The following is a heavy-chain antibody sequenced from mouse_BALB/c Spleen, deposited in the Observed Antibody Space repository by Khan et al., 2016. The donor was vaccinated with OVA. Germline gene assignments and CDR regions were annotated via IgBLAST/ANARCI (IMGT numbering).Heavy chain of an antibody. J-gene: IGHJ3*01. V-gene: IGHV1-18*01. CDR1: GYSFSGYT. D-gene: IGHD2-1*01. CDR2: INPNNGDT. CDR3: ARSGYGNPFAY. Sequence: EVQLQESGPELVKPGPSMKISCKASGYSFSGYTMYWVRQSHGKNLEWIGVINPNNGDTYYNQKFKGKATLTADTSSSTAYMKLLSLTSDDSAVDYCARSGYGNPFAYWGQGTLVTVSA.